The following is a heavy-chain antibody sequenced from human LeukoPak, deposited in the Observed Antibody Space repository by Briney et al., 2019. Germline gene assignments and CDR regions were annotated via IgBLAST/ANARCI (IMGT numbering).Heavy chain of an antibody. CDR2: ISNDGNYK. V-gene: IGHV3-30-3*01. J-gene: IGHJ4*02. CDR3: AREPSLDHLIDY. Sequence: PGRSLRLSCAASGFSLNTYAMHWVRQAPGKGLEWVALISNDGNYKYYADSVKGRFTISRDNSKNTLYLQMNSLRAEDTALYYCAREPSLDHLIDYWGQGTLVTVSS. CDR1: GFSLNTYA.